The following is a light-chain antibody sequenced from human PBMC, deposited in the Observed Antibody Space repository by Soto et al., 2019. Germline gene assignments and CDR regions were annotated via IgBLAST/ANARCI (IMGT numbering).Light chain of an antibody. CDR3: QQYGSSPRT. V-gene: IGKV3-20*01. CDR2: GAS. J-gene: IGKJ1*01. CDR1: QSVRSSY. Sequence: EIVLTQSPGTLSLSPGERATLSCGASQSVRSSYLAWYQQKPGQAPRLLIYGASSRATGIPGRFSGSGSGTALTLTISRLEPEDFAVYYCQQYGSSPRTFGQGTTVEIK.